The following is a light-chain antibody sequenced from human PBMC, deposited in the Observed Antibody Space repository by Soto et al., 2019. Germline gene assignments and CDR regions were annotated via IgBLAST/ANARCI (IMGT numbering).Light chain of an antibody. CDR1: QSVSSSY. V-gene: IGKV3-20*01. J-gene: IGKJ4*01. CDR3: QHYDSSPPLT. Sequence: EIVLTQSPGTLSLSPGERATLSCRASQSVSSSYLAWYQQKPGQAPRLLIYGASSRATGIPDRFSGSGSGTDFTLTISRLEPEDFAVYYCQHYDSSPPLTFGGGTKVDIK. CDR2: GAS.